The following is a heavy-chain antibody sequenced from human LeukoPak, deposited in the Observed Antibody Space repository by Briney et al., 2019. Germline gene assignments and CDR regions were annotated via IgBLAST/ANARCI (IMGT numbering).Heavy chain of an antibody. CDR2: IYHSGST. CDR1: GGSVSSNNW. V-gene: IGHV4-4*02. J-gene: IGHJ6*04. Sequence: SETLSLTCAVSGGSVSSNNWWNWVRQPPGKWLEWIGEIYHSGSTNYSPSLKSRVTISVDKSRNLLFLRLNSVTAADTAVYYCARDLGSSTPSGIWGKGTTVTVSS. CDR3: ARDLGSSTPSGI. D-gene: IGHD3-16*01.